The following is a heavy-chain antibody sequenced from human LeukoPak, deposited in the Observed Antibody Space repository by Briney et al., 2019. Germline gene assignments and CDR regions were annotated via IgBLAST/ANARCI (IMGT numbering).Heavy chain of an antibody. CDR3: ARGLYSSSWYSVSHWINAGNPNWFDP. V-gene: IGHV1-8*01. Sequence: ASVKVSCKASGYTFTSYDINWVRQATGQGLEWMGWMNPNSGNTGYAQKFQGRVTMTRNTSISTAYMELSSLRSEDTAAYYCARGLYSSSWYSVSHWINAGNPNWFDPWGQGTLVTVSS. D-gene: IGHD6-13*01. CDR2: MNPNSGNT. J-gene: IGHJ5*02. CDR1: GYTFTSYD.